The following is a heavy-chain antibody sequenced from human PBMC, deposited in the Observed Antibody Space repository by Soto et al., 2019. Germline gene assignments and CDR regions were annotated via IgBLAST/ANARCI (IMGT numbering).Heavy chain of an antibody. Sequence: SVKVSCKASGVTFSSYAISWVRQAPGQGLGWVGGIIPIYCKANYAKKFQGRSTITANQSTSTAYMERRSLRSDDTAVYFCAREWTQQLVRAWFDPWGQGNLVTVSS. V-gene: IGHV1-69*13. CDR3: AREWTQQLVRAWFDP. D-gene: IGHD6-13*01. CDR2: IIPIYCKA. J-gene: IGHJ5*02. CDR1: GVTFSSYA.